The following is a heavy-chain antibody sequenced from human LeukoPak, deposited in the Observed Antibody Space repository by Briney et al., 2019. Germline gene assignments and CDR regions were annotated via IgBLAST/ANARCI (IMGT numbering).Heavy chain of an antibody. CDR3: ARFPYFEGFDY. J-gene: IGHJ4*02. Sequence: PSETLSLTCSVSGGSLESYYWSWIRQPPGKGLEFIGYIAASGTTKHNPSLKSRVTLSMDTSKNQFSLKLRSVTAADTAVHFCARFPYFEGFDYWGQGTQVIVSS. V-gene: IGHV4-4*08. CDR2: IAASGTT. D-gene: IGHD3-9*01. CDR1: GGSLESYY.